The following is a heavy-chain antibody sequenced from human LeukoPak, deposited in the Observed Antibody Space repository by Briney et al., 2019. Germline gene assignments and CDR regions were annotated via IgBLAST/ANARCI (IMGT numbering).Heavy chain of an antibody. CDR3: ARDSSGYSYGLTFDAFDI. J-gene: IGHJ3*02. D-gene: IGHD5-18*01. CDR1: GFTFDDYG. Sequence: GGSLRLSCAAPGFTFDDYGMSWVRQAPGKGLEWVSSSNWNGDSTGYADSVKGRFTISRDNAKNSLYLQMNSLRAEDTAVYYCARDSSGYSYGLTFDAFDIWGQGTMVTVSS. V-gene: IGHV3-20*04. CDR2: SNWNGDST.